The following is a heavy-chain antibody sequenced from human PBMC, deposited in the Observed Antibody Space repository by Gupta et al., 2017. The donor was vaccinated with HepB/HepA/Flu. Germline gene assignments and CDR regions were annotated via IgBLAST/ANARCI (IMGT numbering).Heavy chain of an antibody. Sequence: QVQLVQSGAEVKKPGASVKVSCKASGYTFTSYDINWVRQATGQGLEWMGWMNPNSGNTGYAQKFQGRVTITRNTSISTAYMELSSLRSEDTAVYYCARGVWAKTDYDFWSGYYAGDAFDIWGQGTMVTVSS. CDR3: ARGVWAKTDYDFWSGYYAGDAFDI. CDR2: MNPNSGNT. J-gene: IGHJ3*02. CDR1: GYTFTSYD. D-gene: IGHD3-3*01. V-gene: IGHV1-8*03.